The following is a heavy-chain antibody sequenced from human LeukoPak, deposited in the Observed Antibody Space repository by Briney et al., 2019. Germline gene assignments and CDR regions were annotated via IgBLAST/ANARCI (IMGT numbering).Heavy chain of an antibody. Sequence: SQTLSLTCTVSGGSISSGGYYWRWIRQPPGKGLEWIGYIYYSGSTYYNPSLKSRVTISVDTSKNQFSLKLSSVTAADTAVYYCATVDTAMPYYFDYWGQGTLVTVSS. J-gene: IGHJ4*02. D-gene: IGHD5-18*01. CDR2: IYYSGST. CDR3: ATVDTAMPYYFDY. CDR1: GGSISSGGYY. V-gene: IGHV4-31*03.